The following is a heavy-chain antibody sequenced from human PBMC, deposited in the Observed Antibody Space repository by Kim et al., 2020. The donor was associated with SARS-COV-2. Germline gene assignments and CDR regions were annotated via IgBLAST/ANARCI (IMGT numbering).Heavy chain of an antibody. Sequence: ASVKVSCKASGYTFTTYAMNWVRQAPGQGLEWVGWINTNTGNPTYAQGFTGRFVFSLDTSVSTAYLQISSLKAEDTAVYYCARRSIIGTTGWFDPWGQGTLVTVSS. CDR2: INTNTGNP. D-gene: IGHD1-20*01. CDR1: GYTFTTYA. CDR3: ARRSIIGTTGWFDP. V-gene: IGHV7-4-1*02. J-gene: IGHJ5*02.